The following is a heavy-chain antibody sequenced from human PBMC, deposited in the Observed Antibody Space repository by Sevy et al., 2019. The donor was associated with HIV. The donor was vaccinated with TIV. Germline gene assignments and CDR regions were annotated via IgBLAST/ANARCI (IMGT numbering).Heavy chain of an antibody. J-gene: IGHJ6*02. Sequence: ASVKVSCKASGYTFTSYGISWVRQAPGQGLEWMGWISAYNGNTNYAQKLQGRVTMTTDTSTSKAYMELRSLRSDDTAVYYCARDIQQLVYYYGMDVWGQGTTVTVSS. D-gene: IGHD6-13*01. CDR1: GYTFTSYG. V-gene: IGHV1-18*01. CDR2: ISAYNGNT. CDR3: ARDIQQLVYYYGMDV.